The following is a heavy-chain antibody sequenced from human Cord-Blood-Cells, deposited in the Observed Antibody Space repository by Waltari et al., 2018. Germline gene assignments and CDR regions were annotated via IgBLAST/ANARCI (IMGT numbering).Heavy chain of an antibody. Sequence: QVQLQQWGAGLLKPSEPLSLTCAVYGGSFSGYYWSWIRQPPGKGLEWIGEINHSGITNYNPSLKSRVTISVDTSKNQFSLKLSSVTAADTAVYYCARRDYDILTGYDYWGQGTLVTVSS. V-gene: IGHV4-34*01. D-gene: IGHD3-9*01. CDR1: GGSFSGYY. J-gene: IGHJ4*02. CDR3: ARRDYDILTGYDY. CDR2: INHSGIT.